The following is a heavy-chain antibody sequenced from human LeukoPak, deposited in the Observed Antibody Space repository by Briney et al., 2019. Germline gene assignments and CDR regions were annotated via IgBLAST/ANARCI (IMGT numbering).Heavy chain of an antibody. D-gene: IGHD2-2*01. CDR2: ISWNSGSI. CDR1: GFTFDDYA. J-gene: IGHJ6*03. CDR3: ARDLLKYQPTFYYYYYYMDV. Sequence: LSGGSLRLSCAASGFTFDDYAMHWVRQAPGKGLEWVSGISWNSGSIGYADSVKGRFTISRDNAKNSLYLQMNSLRAEDTAVYYCARDLLKYQPTFYYYYYYMDVWGKGTTVTVSS. V-gene: IGHV3-9*01.